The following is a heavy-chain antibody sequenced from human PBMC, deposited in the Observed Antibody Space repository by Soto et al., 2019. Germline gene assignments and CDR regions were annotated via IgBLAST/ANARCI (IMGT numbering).Heavy chain of an antibody. J-gene: IGHJ6*02. CDR3: ARERYQVISDGMDV. D-gene: IGHD2-2*01. Sequence: QVQLVQSGADVKTPGASVRVSCKAPGYTFTGYYVHWVREAPGQGLEWMGWINPETGGTSYAQKLQGMVTLSRDTSINTAYLELSRLRFDDAAVYFCARERYQVISDGMDVWGQGSTVTVSS. CDR1: GYTFTGYY. V-gene: IGHV1-2*02. CDR2: INPETGGT.